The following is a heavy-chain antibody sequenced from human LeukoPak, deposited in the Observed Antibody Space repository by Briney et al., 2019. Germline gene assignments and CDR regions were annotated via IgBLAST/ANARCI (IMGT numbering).Heavy chain of an antibody. Sequence: GESLKISCKGSGYIFTHNWIGWVRLMPGKGLEWMGIIYPGDSDTRYSPSFEGQVTISVDKSISTAYLQWSSLKASDTAMYYCARQARDGSGSRGYSFDFWGQGTLVTVSS. CDR3: ARQARDGSGSRGYSFDF. J-gene: IGHJ4*02. CDR1: GYIFTHNW. V-gene: IGHV5-51*01. CDR2: IYPGDSDT. D-gene: IGHD3-10*01.